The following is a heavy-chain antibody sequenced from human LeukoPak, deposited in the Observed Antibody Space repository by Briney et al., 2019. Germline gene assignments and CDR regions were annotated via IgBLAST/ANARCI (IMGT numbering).Heavy chain of an antibody. J-gene: IGHJ4*02. CDR2: ITGSGAST. Sequence: GGSLRLSCAAPGFTSSSYAMSWVRQAPGKGLEWVSSITGSGASTYYADSVKGRFTISRDNSKNTLYLQMNSLRAEDTAVYYCAKLDYYDSHWGQGTLVTVSS. V-gene: IGHV3-23*01. CDR1: GFTSSSYA. D-gene: IGHD3-22*01. CDR3: AKLDYYDSH.